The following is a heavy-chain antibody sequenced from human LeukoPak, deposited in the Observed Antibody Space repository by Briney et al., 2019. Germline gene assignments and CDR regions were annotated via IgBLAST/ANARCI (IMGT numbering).Heavy chain of an antibody. CDR3: VKDHYYGSGSYYRGNY. CDR1: GFTFSSYA. V-gene: IGHV3-64D*06. CDR2: IRRNGGST. Sequence: GGSLRLSCSASGFTFSSYAMHWVRQAPGKGLEYVSAIRRNGGSTYYADSVKGRFTMSRDNSKNTLYLQVSSLRAEDTAVYYCVKDHYYGSGSYYRGNYWGQGTLVTVSS. J-gene: IGHJ4*02. D-gene: IGHD3-10*01.